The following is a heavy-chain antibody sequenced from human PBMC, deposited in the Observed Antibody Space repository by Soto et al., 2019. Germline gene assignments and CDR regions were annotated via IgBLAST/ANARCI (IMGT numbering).Heavy chain of an antibody. CDR1: GGPITSGGYY. Sequence: QVQLKESGPGLVKPSQTLPLTCPFSGGPITSGGYYWTWIRQHPGKGLEWIGYIYNSVITNYNPSLKSRVTISLNTSENQFSLKLSSVTAADTAVYYCARGVYPWGQGTLVTVSS. J-gene: IGHJ5*02. V-gene: IGHV4-31*03. D-gene: IGHD6-13*01. CDR2: IYNSVIT. CDR3: ARGVYP.